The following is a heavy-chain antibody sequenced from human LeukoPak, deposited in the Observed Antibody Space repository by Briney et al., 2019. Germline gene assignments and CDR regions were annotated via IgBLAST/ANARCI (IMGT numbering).Heavy chain of an antibody. CDR1: GGSISSYY. J-gene: IGHJ4*02. Sequence: SETLSLTCTVSGGSISSYYWSWIRQPPGKGLEWIGYIYYSGSTNYNPSLKSRVTISVDTSKNQFSLKLSSVTAADTAVYYCARVSVAHYYFDYWGQGTPVTVSS. CDR3: ARVSVAHYYFDY. V-gene: IGHV4-59*01. CDR2: IYYSGST.